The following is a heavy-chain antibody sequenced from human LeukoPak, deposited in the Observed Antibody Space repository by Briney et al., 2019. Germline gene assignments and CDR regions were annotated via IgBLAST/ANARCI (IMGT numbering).Heavy chain of an antibody. CDR1: GGSFSGYY. V-gene: IGHV4-59*01. D-gene: IGHD1-26*01. CDR3: ARGGTVRNGMDV. CDR2: IYYSGST. Sequence: PSETLSPTCAVYGGSFSGYYWSWIRQPPGKGLEWIGYIYYSGSTNYNPSLKSRVTISVDTSRNQFSLKLSSVTAADTAVYYCARGGTVRNGMDVWGQGTTVTVSS. J-gene: IGHJ6*02.